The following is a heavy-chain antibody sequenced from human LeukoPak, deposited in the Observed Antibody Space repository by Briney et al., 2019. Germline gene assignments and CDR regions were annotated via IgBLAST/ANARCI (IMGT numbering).Heavy chain of an antibody. CDR3: ARQTHEKDTAMEFFDY. CDR2: INPNSGGT. D-gene: IGHD5-18*01. V-gene: IGHV1-2*04. CDR1: GYTFTRYY. J-gene: IGHJ4*02. Sequence: ASVKVSCKASGYTFTRYYMHWVRQAPGQGLEWVGWINPNSGGTNYAQKFQGWVTMTRDTSISTAYMELSRLRSDDTAVYYCARQTHEKDTAMEFFDYWGQGTLVTVSS.